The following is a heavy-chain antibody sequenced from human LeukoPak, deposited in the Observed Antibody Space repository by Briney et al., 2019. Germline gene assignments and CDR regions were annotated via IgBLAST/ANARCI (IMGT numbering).Heavy chain of an antibody. CDR2: IKQDGSQK. CDR3: ARLGLPDY. Sequence: PGGSLRLSCVASGITFTSYWMSWVRQAPGKGLDWVANIKQDGSQKYYVDSVKGRFTISRDNAKNSLYLQMNSLRVEDTAVYYCARLGLPDYWGQGTLVTVSS. D-gene: IGHD2-21*01. V-gene: IGHV3-7*03. J-gene: IGHJ4*02. CDR1: GITFTSYW.